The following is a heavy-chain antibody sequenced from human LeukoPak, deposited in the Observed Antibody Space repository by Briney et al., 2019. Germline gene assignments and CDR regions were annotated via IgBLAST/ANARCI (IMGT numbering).Heavy chain of an antibody. Sequence: GGSLRLSCVASGFTFSSYKMNWVRQAPGRGLEWVSSIHSGGSDVYYADSVKGRFTVSRDNAKNSLFPQMNSLRAEDTALYYCARGHYDILTGNYKWTPDYWGQGTLVTVSS. CDR2: IHSGGSDV. CDR3: ARGHYDILTGNYKWTPDY. D-gene: IGHD3-9*01. V-gene: IGHV3-21*06. J-gene: IGHJ4*02. CDR1: GFTFSSYK.